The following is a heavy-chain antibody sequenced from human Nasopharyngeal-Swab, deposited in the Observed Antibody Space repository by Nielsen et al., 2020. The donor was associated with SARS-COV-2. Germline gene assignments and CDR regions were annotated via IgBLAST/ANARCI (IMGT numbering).Heavy chain of an antibody. J-gene: IGHJ5*01. V-gene: IGHV3-7*01. D-gene: IGHD3-3*01. CDR2: IKQDGSEK. CDR3: ARDGYDFWSGYHGWFDS. CDR1: GFTFSSYW. Sequence: GSLRLSCAASGFTFSSYWMSWVRQAPGKGLEWVANIKQDGSEKYYVDSVKGRFTISRDNAKNSLYLQMNSLRAEDTAVYYCARDGYDFWSGYHGWFDSWGQGTLVTVSS.